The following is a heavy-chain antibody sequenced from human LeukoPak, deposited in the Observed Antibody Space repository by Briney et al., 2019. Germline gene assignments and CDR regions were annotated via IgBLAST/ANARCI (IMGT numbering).Heavy chain of an antibody. D-gene: IGHD6-13*01. CDR3: ARETRAGIAAASY. Sequence: SVKVSCKASGGTFSSYAISWVRQAPGQGLEWMGGIIPIFGTANYAQKFQGRVTITADESTSTAYMELSSLRAEDTAVYYCARETRAGIAAASYWGQGTLVTVSS. V-gene: IGHV1-69*13. CDR1: GGTFSSYA. J-gene: IGHJ4*02. CDR2: IIPIFGTA.